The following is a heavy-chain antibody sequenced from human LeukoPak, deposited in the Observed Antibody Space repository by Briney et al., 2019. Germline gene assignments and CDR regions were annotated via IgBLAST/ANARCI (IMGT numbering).Heavy chain of an antibody. Sequence: GGSLRLSCAASEFTFSSYSMNWVRQAPGKGLEYISYISGSSSDTNYADSVKGRFTISRDNAKKSLYLQMNSLSAEDTAVYYCGRFSRAPDYWGQGTLVTVSS. D-gene: IGHD2-2*01. V-gene: IGHV3-21*05. CDR2: ISGSSSDT. CDR3: GRFSRAPDY. CDR1: EFTFSSYS. J-gene: IGHJ4*02.